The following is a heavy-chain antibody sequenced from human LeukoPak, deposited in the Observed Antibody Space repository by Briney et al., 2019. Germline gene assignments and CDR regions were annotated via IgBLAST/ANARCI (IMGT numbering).Heavy chain of an antibody. Sequence: GGSLRLSCAASRFTFSSYAMSWVRQAPGKGLEWVSAISGSGGSTYYADSVKGRFTISRDDSKNTLYLQMNSLRAEDTAVYYCAKAWLRFYFDYWGQGTLVTVSS. J-gene: IGHJ4*02. D-gene: IGHD5-12*01. CDR3: AKAWLRFYFDY. CDR1: RFTFSSYA. V-gene: IGHV3-23*01. CDR2: ISGSGGST.